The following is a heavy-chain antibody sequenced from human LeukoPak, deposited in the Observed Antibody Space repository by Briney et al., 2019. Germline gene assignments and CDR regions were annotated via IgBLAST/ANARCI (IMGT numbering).Heavy chain of an antibody. CDR1: GGSISSSSYY. D-gene: IGHD3-3*01. CDR2: IYYSGSS. CDR3: QRYLLAPDYDVWSGYYHPNHGMDV. V-gene: IGHV4-39*02. Sequence: SETLSLTCPVSGGSISSSSYYWGWLRQPPGKGLEWIGSIYYSGSSYYNPSLKSRVTISVDTSKNHFSLKLSPVTAADTAVYYCQRYLLAPDYDVWSGYYHPNHGMDVWGQGSTVTVSS. J-gene: IGHJ6*02.